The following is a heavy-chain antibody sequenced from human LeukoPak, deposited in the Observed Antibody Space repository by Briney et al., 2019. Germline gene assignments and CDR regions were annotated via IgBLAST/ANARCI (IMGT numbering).Heavy chain of an antibody. J-gene: IGHJ4*02. Sequence: PGGSLRLSCSASGFTFSSYVMFWVRQAPGKGLEYVSAVSSIGGSTYYADSVKGRFTISRDNSKNTLYLQMISLRPEDTAVYYCAGPTCLRGGYCSTNSWGQGTLVTVSS. D-gene: IGHD2-2*01. CDR2: VSSIGGST. V-gene: IGHV3-64D*09. CDR3: AGPTCLRGGYCSTNS. CDR1: GFTFSSYV.